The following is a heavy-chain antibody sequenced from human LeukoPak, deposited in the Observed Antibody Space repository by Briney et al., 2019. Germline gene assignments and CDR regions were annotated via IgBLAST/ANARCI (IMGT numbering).Heavy chain of an antibody. D-gene: IGHD3-22*01. J-gene: IGHJ6*02. V-gene: IGHV1-2*06. CDR1: GCTFTGYY. Sequence: ASVQVSCKASGCTFTGYYMHWVRQAPGQGLEWMGRINPNSGGTNYAQKLQGRVTMTTDTSTSTAYMELRSLRPDDTAVYYCARVRYDSSGYYYYYGMDVWGQGTTVTVSS. CDR3: ARVRYDSSGYYYYYGMDV. CDR2: INPNSGGT.